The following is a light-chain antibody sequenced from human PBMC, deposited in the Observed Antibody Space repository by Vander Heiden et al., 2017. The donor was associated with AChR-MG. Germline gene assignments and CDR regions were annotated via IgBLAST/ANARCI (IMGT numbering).Light chain of an antibody. CDR1: SSNIGAGYD. CDR3: QSYDSSLSEV. J-gene: IGLJ3*02. Sequence: QSVLTPPPSVSGAPGHRVTISCTGSSSNIGAGYDVHWYQQLPGTAPKLLIYGNSNRPSGVPDRFSGSKSGTSASLAITGLQAEDEADYYCQSYDSSLSEVFGGGTKLTVL. CDR2: GNS. V-gene: IGLV1-40*01.